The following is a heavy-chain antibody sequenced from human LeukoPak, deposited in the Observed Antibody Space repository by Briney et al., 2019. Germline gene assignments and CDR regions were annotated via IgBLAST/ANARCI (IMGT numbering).Heavy chain of an antibody. CDR1: GYTFTSYG. CDR3: ARAAAIAAAGTGNDY. J-gene: IGHJ4*02. D-gene: IGHD6-13*01. V-gene: IGHV1-18*01. CDR2: ISAYNGNT. Sequence: ASVKVSCKASGYTFTSYGISWVRQAPGQGLEWMGWISAYNGNTNYAQKLRGRVTMTTDTSTSTAYMELRSLRSDDTAVYYCARAAAIAAAGTGNDYWGQGTLVTVSS.